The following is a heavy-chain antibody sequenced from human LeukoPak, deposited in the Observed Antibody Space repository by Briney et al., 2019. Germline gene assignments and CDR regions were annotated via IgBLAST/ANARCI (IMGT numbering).Heavy chain of an antibody. Sequence: GGSLRLSCAASGFTFSSYAMSWVRQAPGKGLEWVSAISGSGGSTYYADSVKGRFTISRDNSKNTLYLQMNSLRAEDTAVYYYVVVGQWLVIDYWGQGTPVTVSS. CDR1: GFTFSSYA. CDR2: ISGSGGST. J-gene: IGHJ4*02. V-gene: IGHV3-23*01. CDR3: VVVGQWLVIDY. D-gene: IGHD6-19*01.